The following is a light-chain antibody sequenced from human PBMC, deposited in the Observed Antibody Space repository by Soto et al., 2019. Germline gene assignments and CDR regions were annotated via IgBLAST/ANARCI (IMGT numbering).Light chain of an antibody. V-gene: IGKV3-20*01. CDR3: QQYGSPTWT. Sequence: EIVLTQSPGTLSLSPGERATLSCRASQSVSSSYLAWYQQKPGQAPRLLIYGASSRATGIPDRFSGSGSGTDFTLTIRRLEPEDFAVYYCQQYGSPTWTFGQGTKV. J-gene: IGKJ1*01. CDR2: GAS. CDR1: QSVSSSY.